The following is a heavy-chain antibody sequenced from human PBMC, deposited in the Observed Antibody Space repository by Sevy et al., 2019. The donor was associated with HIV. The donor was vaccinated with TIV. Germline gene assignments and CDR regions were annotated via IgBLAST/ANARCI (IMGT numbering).Heavy chain of an antibody. CDR2: ISYDGSNK. D-gene: IGHD2-15*01. V-gene: IGHV3-30-3*01. Sequence: GGFLRLSCAASGFTFSSYAMHWVRQAPGKGLEWLAVISYDGSNKYYADSVKGRFTISRDNSKNTLYLQMNSLRAEDRAVYYCARDMDLSSCSGGSCLLGYYYGMDVWGQGTTVTVSS. J-gene: IGHJ6*02. CDR3: ARDMDLSSCSGGSCLLGYYYGMDV. CDR1: GFTFSSYA.